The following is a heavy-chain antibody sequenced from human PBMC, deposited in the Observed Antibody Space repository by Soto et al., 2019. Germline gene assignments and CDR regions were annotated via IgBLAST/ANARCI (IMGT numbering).Heavy chain of an antibody. CDR2: ISGSGDGT. Sequence: GGSLRLSCTASGFTFSSFPLSWVRQAPGMGLEWVSAISGSGDGTDYADSVKGRFTISRDNSKNTLYLQMNSLRAEDTAVYYCAKAPQWLVPPGPYYFDYWGQGTLVTVSS. J-gene: IGHJ4*02. CDR3: AKAPQWLVPPGPYYFDY. V-gene: IGHV3-23*01. D-gene: IGHD6-19*01. CDR1: GFTFSSFP.